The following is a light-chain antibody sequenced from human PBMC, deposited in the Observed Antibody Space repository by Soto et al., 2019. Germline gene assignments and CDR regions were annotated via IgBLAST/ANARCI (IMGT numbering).Light chain of an antibody. V-gene: IGKV3-15*01. J-gene: IGKJ1*01. CDR2: GAS. CDR1: QRISNN. Sequence: EIVMTQSPATLSVSPGERATLSCRAGQRISNNLDWYQQKPGQAPRLLIYGASTRATGIPARFTGSGSGTEFTLTISSLQSEDFAVYYCQQYSNWPRTFGQETKVEIK. CDR3: QQYSNWPRT.